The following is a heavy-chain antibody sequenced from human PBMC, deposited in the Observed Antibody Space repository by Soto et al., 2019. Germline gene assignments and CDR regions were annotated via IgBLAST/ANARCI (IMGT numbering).Heavy chain of an antibody. J-gene: IGHJ3*02. CDR2: ISHSRGT. CDR3: ARDAGYYYDSSGYWRAFDI. CDR1: GGSISSSDW. D-gene: IGHD3-22*01. Sequence: PSETLSLTCTVSGGSISSSDWWTWVRQPPGKGLEWIGEISHSRGTNYNPSLKSRVTMSVDKSKNHFSLKLSSVTAADTAVYYCARDAGYYYDSSGYWRAFDIWGQGTMV. V-gene: IGHV4-4*02.